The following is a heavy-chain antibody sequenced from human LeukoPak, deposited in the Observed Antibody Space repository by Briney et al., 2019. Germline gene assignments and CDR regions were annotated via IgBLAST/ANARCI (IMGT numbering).Heavy chain of an antibody. Sequence: SESLSLTCTVSGGSISSSSYYWGWIRQPPGKGLEWIGSIYYSGSTYYNPSLKSRVTISVDTSKNQFSLKLSSVTAADTAVYYCASGCGSSCLSNWFDPWGQGTLVTVSS. CDR2: IYYSGST. D-gene: IGHD6-13*01. J-gene: IGHJ5*02. CDR1: GGSISSSSYY. CDR3: ASGCGSSCLSNWFDP. V-gene: IGHV4-39*07.